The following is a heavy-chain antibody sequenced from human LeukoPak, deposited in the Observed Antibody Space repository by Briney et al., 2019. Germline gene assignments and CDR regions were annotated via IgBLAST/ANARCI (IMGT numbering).Heavy chain of an antibody. D-gene: IGHD1-1*01. CDR1: GDVFNHYA. Sequence: SVKVSCKAAGDVFNHYAINWARHAPGQGLGYMGGIIPTVGATKFAQKFQGTVTITADKSSNTVYMELSSLRPEDTAVYYCAKMGGTTPPQWGQGTLVTVSS. CDR2: IIPTVGAT. J-gene: IGHJ4*02. V-gene: IGHV1-69*06. CDR3: AKMGGTTPPQ.